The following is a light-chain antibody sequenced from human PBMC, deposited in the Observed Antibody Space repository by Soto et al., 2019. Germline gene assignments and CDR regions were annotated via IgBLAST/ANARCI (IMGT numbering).Light chain of an antibody. J-gene: IGKJ1*01. CDR3: QQYDSTPPT. CDR2: GAS. Sequence: EIVLTQAPGTLSLSPGERATLSCRASQSVNSNYLACYQRKPGQAPRLLIYGASNRATDIPYRFSASGSGTVFILTITRLEAEDFAVYFCQQYDSTPPTFGQGTKVEVK. V-gene: IGKV3-20*01. CDR1: QSVNSNY.